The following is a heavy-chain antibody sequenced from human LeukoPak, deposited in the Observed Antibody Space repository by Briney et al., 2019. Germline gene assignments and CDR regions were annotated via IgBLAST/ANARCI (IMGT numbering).Heavy chain of an antibody. CDR3: VKGHSVVGALRDFFDP. CDR1: GITLSNYG. CDR2: ISDGGGSR. Sequence: GGSLRLSCAVSGITLSNYGMSWVRQAPGKGLEWVAGISDGGGSRNYADSVKGRFTISRDNAKNFLHLEMNNLRPEDTALYYCVKGHSVVGALRDFFDPWGQGTLVTVSS. J-gene: IGHJ5*02. D-gene: IGHD3-22*01. V-gene: IGHV3-23*01.